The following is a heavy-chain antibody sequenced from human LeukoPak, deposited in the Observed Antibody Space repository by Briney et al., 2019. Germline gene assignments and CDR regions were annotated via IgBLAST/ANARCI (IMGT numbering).Heavy chain of an antibody. CDR3: ARQGTSANFDY. CDR1: GFTFSSHW. V-gene: IGHV3-74*01. J-gene: IGHJ4*02. CDR2: IKRDGSNT. Sequence: GGSLRLSCAASGFTFSSHWMHWVRQAPGKGLEWVSRIKRDGSNTNYADYVKGRFTISRDNANNTLYLQMNSLRVEDTAVYYCARQGTSANFDYWGQGTLVTLFS. D-gene: IGHD1-7*01.